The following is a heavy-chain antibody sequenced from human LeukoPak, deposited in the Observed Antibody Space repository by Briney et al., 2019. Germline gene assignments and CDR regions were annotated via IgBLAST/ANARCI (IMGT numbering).Heavy chain of an antibody. CDR2: INQDGSEK. Sequence: PGGSLTLPCGVSVFTFSKYWMSWARHAPGRGLGWVANINQDGSEKHCVDSLKGRFTISRDNAKNSLYLHVNSLRAKDTAVYYCARDHVTPWLVFDNWGRGTMVTVSS. CDR1: VFTFSKYW. CDR3: ARDHVTPWLVFDN. V-gene: IGHV3-7*01. D-gene: IGHD3-16*02. J-gene: IGHJ3*02.